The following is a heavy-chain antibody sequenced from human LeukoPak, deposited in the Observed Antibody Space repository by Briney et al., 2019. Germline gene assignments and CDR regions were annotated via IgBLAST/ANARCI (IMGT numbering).Heavy chain of an antibody. Sequence: SETLSLTCTVSGDSISSGDYYWRWIRQPAGKGLEWIGRISSSGSTNYNPSLKSRVTISVATSKNQFSLKLSSVTAADTAVYFCARGPYSYDSSGAFDIWGQGTMVTVSS. CDR1: GDSISSGDYY. J-gene: IGHJ3*02. V-gene: IGHV4-61*02. D-gene: IGHD3-22*01. CDR3: ARGPYSYDSSGAFDI. CDR2: ISSSGST.